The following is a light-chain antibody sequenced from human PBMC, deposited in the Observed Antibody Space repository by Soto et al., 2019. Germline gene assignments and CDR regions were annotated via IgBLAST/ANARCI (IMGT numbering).Light chain of an antibody. J-gene: IGKJ1*01. Sequence: IQMTQSHYPLPASVGDRVTITWRASQSLSNWLAWYQQKPRKAPKLLIVDVSSLESGVPSRFSGSGSGTEFTLTISSLQPDDFATYYCQQYSTYATFGQGTKVDIK. CDR3: QQYSTYAT. V-gene: IGKV1-5*01. CDR1: QSLSNW. CDR2: DVS.